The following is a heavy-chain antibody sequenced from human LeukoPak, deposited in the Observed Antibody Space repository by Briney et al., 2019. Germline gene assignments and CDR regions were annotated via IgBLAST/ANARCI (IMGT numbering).Heavy chain of an antibody. J-gene: IGHJ4*02. CDR3: ARGRIQLWYHY. D-gene: IGHD5-18*01. CDR1: GYPFTGYY. CDR2: INPNTGDT. V-gene: IGHV1-2*02. Sequence: ASVKVSCKASGYPFTGYYMHWVRQAPGQGLEWMGWINPNTGDTNYAQKFQGRVTMTRDTSFSTAYMELSRLRSDDTAVYYCARGRIQLWYHYWGQGTLVTVSS.